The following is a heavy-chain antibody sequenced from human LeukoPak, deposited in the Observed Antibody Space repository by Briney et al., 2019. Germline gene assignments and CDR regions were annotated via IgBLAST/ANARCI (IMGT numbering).Heavy chain of an antibody. V-gene: IGHV4-34*01. D-gene: IGHD2-15*01. CDR1: GXSFSGYY. J-gene: IGHJ4*02. Sequence: SETVSLTCAVYGXSFSGYYWSWIRQPPGKGQEWIGEIYHSGSTNYNPSLKRRVTISVDTSKNQFSLKLSSVTAADTAVYYCANGGYCSGGSCYSPPAYWGQGTLVTVSS. CDR2: IYHSGST. CDR3: ANGGYCSGGSCYSPPAY.